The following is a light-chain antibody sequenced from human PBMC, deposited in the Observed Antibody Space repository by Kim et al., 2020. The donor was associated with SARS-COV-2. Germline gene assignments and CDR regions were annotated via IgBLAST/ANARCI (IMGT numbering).Light chain of an antibody. Sequence: ATINCKSSQSVLYHSNNKNYLAWYQQKPGQPPKLLIYWASTRESGVPDRFSGSGSGTDFTFTINSLQAEDVAVYYCQQYYRTPRTFGQGTKVDIK. CDR2: WAS. V-gene: IGKV4-1*01. J-gene: IGKJ1*01. CDR1: QSVLYHSNNKNY. CDR3: QQYYRTPRT.